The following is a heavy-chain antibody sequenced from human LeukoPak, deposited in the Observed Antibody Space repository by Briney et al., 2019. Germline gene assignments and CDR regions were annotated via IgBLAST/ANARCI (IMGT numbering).Heavy chain of an antibody. CDR1: GGSTSSYY. V-gene: IGHV4-59*01. CDR3: ARVTHYYDSSGYYYLYYFDY. Sequence: SETLSLTCTVSGGSTSSYYWSWIRQPPGKGLEWIGYIYYSGSSNYSPSLKSRVTISVDTSRNQLSLKLSSVTAADTAVYYCARVTHYYDSSGYYYLYYFDYWGQGTLVTVSS. J-gene: IGHJ4*02. CDR2: IYYSGSS. D-gene: IGHD3-22*01.